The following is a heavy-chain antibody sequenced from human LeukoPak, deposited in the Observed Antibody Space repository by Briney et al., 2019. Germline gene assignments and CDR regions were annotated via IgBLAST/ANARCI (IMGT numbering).Heavy chain of an antibody. CDR1: GFAFSNHA. CDR2: ISGGGEST. D-gene: IGHD6-25*01. CDR3: ARDMGCGLWQRRFDF. V-gene: IGHV3-23*01. J-gene: IGHJ4*02. Sequence: GGSLRLSCAASGFAFSNHAMTWVRQAPGRGLDWVSTISGGGESTYYADSVKGRFTISRDNSKNTLYLQMNSLRADDTAVYYCARDMGCGLWQRRFDFWGQGTLVSVSS.